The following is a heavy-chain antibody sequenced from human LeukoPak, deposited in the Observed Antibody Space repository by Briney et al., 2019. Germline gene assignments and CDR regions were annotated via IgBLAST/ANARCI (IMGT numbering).Heavy chain of an antibody. CDR1: GYTFTRYY. CDR2: INPSGGST. Sequence: ASVKVSCKASGYTFTRYYIHWVRQAPGQGLEWMGIINPSGGSTNHAQKFQGRVTMTRDTSTSTVYMELSSLRSEDTAIYYCARDPTNLRNWFDPWGQGTLVTVSS. CDR3: ARDPTNLRNWFDP. D-gene: IGHD4/OR15-4a*01. V-gene: IGHV1-46*01. J-gene: IGHJ5*02.